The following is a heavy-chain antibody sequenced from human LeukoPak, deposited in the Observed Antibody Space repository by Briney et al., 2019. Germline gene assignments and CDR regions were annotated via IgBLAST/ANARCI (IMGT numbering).Heavy chain of an antibody. CDR2: IYYGGST. CDR3: ARLAPLYFDY. V-gene: IGHV4-59*08. CDR1: GGSISSYY. J-gene: IGHJ4*02. Sequence: PSETLSLTCAVSGGSISSYYWSWIRQPPGKGLEWIGYIYYGGSTNYNPSLKSRVTISVDTSKNQFSLKLSSVTAADTAVYYCARLAPLYFDYWGQGTLVTVSS.